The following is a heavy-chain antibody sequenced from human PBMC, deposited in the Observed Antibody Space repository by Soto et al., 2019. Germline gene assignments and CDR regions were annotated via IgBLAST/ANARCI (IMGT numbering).Heavy chain of an antibody. V-gene: IGHV4-4*07. CDR3: VRNGTKTLRDWFDP. J-gene: IGHJ5*02. CDR1: GASISGFY. D-gene: IGHD1-1*01. CDR2: IYATGTT. Sequence: PSETLSLTCTVSGASISGFYWSWIRKSAGKGLEWIGRIYATGTTDYNPSLKSRVMMSVDTSKKQFSLKLRSVTAADTAVYYCVRNGTKTLRDWFDPWGQGISVTVSS.